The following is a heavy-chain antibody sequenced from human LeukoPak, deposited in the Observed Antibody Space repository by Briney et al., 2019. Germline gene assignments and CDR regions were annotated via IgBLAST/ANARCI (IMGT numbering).Heavy chain of an antibody. V-gene: IGHV1-2*02. J-gene: IGHJ5*02. Sequence: GASVKVSCKASGYTFTGYYMHWVRQAPGQGLEWRGWINPNSGGKNYAQKFQGRVTMTRDTSISTAYMELSRLRSDDTAVYYCARGTSFQSGWFDPWGQGTLVTVSS. D-gene: IGHD2-2*01. CDR3: ARGTSFQSGWFDP. CDR2: INPNSGGK. CDR1: GYTFTGYY.